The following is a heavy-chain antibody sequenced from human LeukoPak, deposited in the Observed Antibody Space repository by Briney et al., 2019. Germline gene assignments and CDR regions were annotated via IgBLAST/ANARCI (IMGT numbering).Heavy chain of an antibody. V-gene: IGHV4-59*01. CDR1: GGSISSYY. CDR2: IYYSGST. CDR3: AREALARGVPAATYSYYYYMDV. D-gene: IGHD2-2*01. J-gene: IGHJ6*03. Sequence: PSETLSLTCTVSGGSISSYYWSWIRQPPGKGLEWMGYIYYSGSTNYNPSLKRRVTISVDTSKNQFSLKLSSVTAADTAVYYCAREALARGVPAATYSYYYYMDVWGKGTTVTVSS.